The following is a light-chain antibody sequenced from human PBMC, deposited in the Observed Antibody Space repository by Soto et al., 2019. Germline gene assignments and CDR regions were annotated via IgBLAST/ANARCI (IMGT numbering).Light chain of an antibody. CDR2: KAS. J-gene: IGKJ3*01. Sequence: DIQMTQSPSTLSASVGDRVTITCRASQNINSWLAWYQQKPGKAPKLLIYKASTLESGVPSRFSGSGSGTEYTLTISCLQPDDFAPYYCQQYNRYSLFRFGPGTKVDIK. CDR1: QNINSW. CDR3: QQYNRYSLFR. V-gene: IGKV1-5*03.